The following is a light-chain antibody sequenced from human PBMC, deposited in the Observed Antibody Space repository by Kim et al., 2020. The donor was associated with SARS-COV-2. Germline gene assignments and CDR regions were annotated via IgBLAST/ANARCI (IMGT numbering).Light chain of an antibody. V-gene: IGLV2-14*03. CDR2: DVT. J-gene: IGLJ1*01. Sequence: QSALTQPASVSGSPGQSITISCTGTSNDIGGYNYVSWYQQHPGKAPKLMIYDVTNRPSGLSNRFSGSKSGNTASLTISGLQAEDEGDYYCSSYTSSSTRVFGTGTKVTVL. CDR1: SNDIGGYNY. CDR3: SSYTSSSTRV.